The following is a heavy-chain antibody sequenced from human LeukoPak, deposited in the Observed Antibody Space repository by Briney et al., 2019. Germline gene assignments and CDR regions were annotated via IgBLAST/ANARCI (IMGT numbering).Heavy chain of an antibody. D-gene: IGHD6-19*01. J-gene: IGHJ4*02. CDR1: GYSISSGYY. V-gene: IGHV4-38-2*01. CDR2: IYHSGST. Sequence: PSETLSLTCAVSGYSISSGYYWGWIRQPPGKGLEWIGTIYHSGSTYYNPSLKSRVTISVNTSKNQFSLKLNSVTAADTAVYYCARVGGVAGTSYYFDYRGQGTLVTVSS. CDR3: ARVGGVAGTSYYFDY.